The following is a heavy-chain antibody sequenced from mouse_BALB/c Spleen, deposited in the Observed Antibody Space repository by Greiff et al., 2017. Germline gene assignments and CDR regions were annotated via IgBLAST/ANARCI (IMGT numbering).Heavy chain of an antibody. V-gene: IGHV2-6-7*01. J-gene: IGHJ3*01. D-gene: IGHD1-1*01. Sequence: VKLVESGPGLVAPSQSLSITCTASGFSLTGYGVNWVRQPPGKGLEWLGMIWGDGSTDYNSALKSRLSISKDNSKSQVFLKMNSLQTDDTARYYCAREYYGSSYEFAYWGQGTLVTVSA. CDR2: IWGDGST. CDR3: AREYYGSSYEFAY. CDR1: GFSLTGYG.